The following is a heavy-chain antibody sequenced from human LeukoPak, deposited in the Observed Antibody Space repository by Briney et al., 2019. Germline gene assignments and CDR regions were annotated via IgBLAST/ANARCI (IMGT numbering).Heavy chain of an antibody. D-gene: IGHD6-13*01. CDR1: GFTFSSYS. V-gene: IGHV3-21*01. CDR3: SRDVSKGSVAAAAGVYSYGMDV. Sequence: AGSLRLSCAASGFTFSSYSMNWVRQAPGKGLEWVSSISRSSSYTYYADSLKGRFTISRDNAKNSLYLQMNSLRAEDTSVNYCSRDVSKGSVAAAAGVYSYGMDVWGQGPTVPVSS. J-gene: IGHJ6*02. CDR2: ISRSSSYT.